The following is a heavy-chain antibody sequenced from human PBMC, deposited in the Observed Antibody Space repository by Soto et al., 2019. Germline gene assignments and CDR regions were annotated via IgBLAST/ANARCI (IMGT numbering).Heavy chain of an antibody. D-gene: IGHD3-10*02. J-gene: IGHJ5*02. CDR1: GGTFSSYT. CDR2: IIPILGIA. V-gene: IGHV1-69*02. Sequence: QVQLVQSGAEVKKPGSSVKVSCKASGGTFSSYTISWVRQAPGQGLEWMGRIIPILGIANYAQKFQGRVTITAYKSTITSYMELSSLRSEYTAVYYCARGKIVRGVIITGPYWFDPWGQGTLVTVSS. CDR3: ARGKIVRGVIITGPYWFDP.